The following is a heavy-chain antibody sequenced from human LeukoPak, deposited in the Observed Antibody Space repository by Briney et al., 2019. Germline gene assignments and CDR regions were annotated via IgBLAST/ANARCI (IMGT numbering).Heavy chain of an antibody. Sequence: GGSRRLSWPPPGSTFSSYAMHGVRQPPGRGQDWGPFISYNGRNDNYADSVKGRFTISRDNFKNTLYLQMNSLRAEDTAVYYCARDRCSGGSCYLNPFDYWGQGTLVTVSS. CDR1: GSTFSSYA. V-gene: IGHV3-30*01. J-gene: IGHJ4*02. CDR3: ARDRCSGGSCYLNPFDY. D-gene: IGHD2-15*01. CDR2: ISYNGRND.